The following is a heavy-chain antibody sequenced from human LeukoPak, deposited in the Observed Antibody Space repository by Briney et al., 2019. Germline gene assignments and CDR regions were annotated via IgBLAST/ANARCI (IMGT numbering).Heavy chain of an antibody. Sequence: GASVKVSCKASGYTFTSYGISWVRQAPGQGLEWMGWIGAYSGNTNYAQKLQGRVTMTTDTSTSTAYMELRSLRSDDTAVYYCARDISHPTYYYYGMDVWGQGTTVTVSS. J-gene: IGHJ6*02. V-gene: IGHV1-18*01. CDR2: IGAYSGNT. CDR1: GYTFTSYG. D-gene: IGHD3-3*02. CDR3: ARDISHPTYYYYGMDV.